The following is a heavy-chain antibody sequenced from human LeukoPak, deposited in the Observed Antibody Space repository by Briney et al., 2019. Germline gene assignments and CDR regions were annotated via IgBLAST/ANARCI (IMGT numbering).Heavy chain of an antibody. J-gene: IGHJ5*02. V-gene: IGHV1-69*05. CDR2: IIPIFGTA. Sequence: ASVKVSCKASGGTFSSCAISWVRQAPGQGLEWMGGIIPIFGTANYAQKFQGRVTITTDESTSTAYMELSSLRSEGTAVYYCARGIGSGLDNWFDPWGQGTLVTVSS. CDR1: GGTFSSCA. D-gene: IGHD6-19*01. CDR3: ARGIGSGLDNWFDP.